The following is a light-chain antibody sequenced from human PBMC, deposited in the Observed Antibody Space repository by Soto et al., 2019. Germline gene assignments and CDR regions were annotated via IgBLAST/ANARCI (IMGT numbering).Light chain of an antibody. CDR3: QQRLAWPPIT. CDR1: QSISIY. Sequence: EIVLTQSPATLSLSPGDRATLSCRASQSISIYLAWYQQKPGQAPRVLIYDASNRATGIPARFSGSGSGTDFTLTISSLEPEDFAVYYCQQRLAWPPITFGQGTRLEIK. J-gene: IGKJ5*01. CDR2: DAS. V-gene: IGKV3-11*01.